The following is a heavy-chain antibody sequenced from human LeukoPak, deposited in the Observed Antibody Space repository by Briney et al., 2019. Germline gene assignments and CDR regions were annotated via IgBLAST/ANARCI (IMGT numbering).Heavy chain of an antibody. Sequence: GGSLRLSCSASGFTFSSYAMHWVRHAPGKGLEYVSAISSNGGSTYYADSVKGRFSISRDNSKNTLYLQMSSLRAEDTAVYYCVNGILGGDCNACKDNDAFDIWGQGTMVTVSS. CDR3: VNGILGGDCNACKDNDAFDI. CDR1: GFTFSSYA. CDR2: ISSNGGST. V-gene: IGHV3-64D*09. D-gene: IGHD2-21*02. J-gene: IGHJ3*02.